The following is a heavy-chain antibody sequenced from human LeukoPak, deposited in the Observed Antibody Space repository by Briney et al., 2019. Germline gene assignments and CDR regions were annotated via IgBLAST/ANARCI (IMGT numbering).Heavy chain of an antibody. D-gene: IGHD2-21*02. CDR1: GYTFTSHH. V-gene: IGHV1-8*01. CDR2: MNPDTGNT. J-gene: IGHJ4*02. CDR3: EGVGDFMYYFDY. Sequence: ASVKVSCKASGYTFTSHHINWVRQAAGQGLEWMGWMNPDTGNTAYAQKLQARVTMTWDTSTRTAYMELGSLRSEDTAVYYCEGVGDFMYYFDYWGQGTLVTVSS.